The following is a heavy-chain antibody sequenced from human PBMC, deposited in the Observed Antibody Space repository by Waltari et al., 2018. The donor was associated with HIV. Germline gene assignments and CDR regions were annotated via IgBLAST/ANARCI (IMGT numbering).Heavy chain of an antibody. Sequence: EVQLVESGGGLVQPGGSLRLSCAASGFTVSSNYMSWVRQAPGKGLEWVSVIYSGGSTYYADSVKGRFTISRDNSKNTLYLQMYSLRAEDTAVYYCASIAYCGGDCYPRGMDVWGQGTTVTVSS. V-gene: IGHV3-66*01. D-gene: IGHD2-21*02. CDR1: GFTVSSNY. J-gene: IGHJ6*02. CDR2: IYSGGST. CDR3: ASIAYCGGDCYPRGMDV.